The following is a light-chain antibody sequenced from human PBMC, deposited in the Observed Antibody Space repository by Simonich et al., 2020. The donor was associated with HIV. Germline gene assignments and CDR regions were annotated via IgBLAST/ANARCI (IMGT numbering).Light chain of an antibody. Sequence: QSALTQPRSVSGSPGQSFTISCTGTSSDVGGYKYVSWYQQHPGKAPKLMIYDVSKRPSGVPDRFSGSKSGNTASLTISGLQAEDEADYYCCSYAGSYTFVVFGGGTKLTVL. CDR2: DVS. CDR1: SSDVGGYKY. CDR3: CSYAGSYTFVV. V-gene: IGLV2-11*01. J-gene: IGLJ2*01.